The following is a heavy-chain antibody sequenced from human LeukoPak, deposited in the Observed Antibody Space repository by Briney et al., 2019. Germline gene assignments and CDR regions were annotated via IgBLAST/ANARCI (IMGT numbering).Heavy chain of an antibody. CDR3: AKDGRFGDYYYYYMDA. CDR1: GFTFSSYG. CDR2: IRCDGSNK. J-gene: IGHJ6*03. V-gene: IGHV3-30*02. D-gene: IGHD3-10*01. Sequence: PGGSLRLSCAASGFTFSSYGMHWVRQAPGKGLEWVAFIRCDGSNKYYADSVKGRFTISRDNSKNTLYLQMNSLRAEDTAVYYCAKDGRFGDYYYYYMDAWGKGTTVTVSS.